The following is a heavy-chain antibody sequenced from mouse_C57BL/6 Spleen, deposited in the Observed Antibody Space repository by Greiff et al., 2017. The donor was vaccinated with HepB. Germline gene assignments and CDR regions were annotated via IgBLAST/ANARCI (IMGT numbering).Heavy chain of an antibody. CDR3: ARGGTVATRYFDY. Sequence: EVKLVESGGGLVKPGGSLKLSCAASGFTFSSYAMSWVRQTPEKRLEWVATISDGGSYTYYPDNVKGRFTISRDNAKNNLYLQMSHLKSEDTAMYYCARGGTVATRYFDYWGQGTTLTVSS. V-gene: IGHV5-4*03. CDR1: GFTFSSYA. CDR2: ISDGGSYT. D-gene: IGHD1-1*02. J-gene: IGHJ2*01.